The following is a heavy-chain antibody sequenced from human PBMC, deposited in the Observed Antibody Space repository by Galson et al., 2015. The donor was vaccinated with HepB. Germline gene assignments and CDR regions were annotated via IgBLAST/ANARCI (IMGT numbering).Heavy chain of an antibody. D-gene: IGHD4-17*01. CDR1: GFTFSSYS. CDR3: ARSDYGDPTDV. J-gene: IGHJ6*04. CDR2: IKSKTDGGTT. Sequence: SLRLSCAASGFTFSSYSMNWVRQAPGKGLEWVGRIKSKTDGGTTDYAAPVKGRFTISRDDSKNTLYLQMYSLKTEDTAVYYCARSDYGDPTDVWGKGTTVTVSS. V-gene: IGHV3-15*07.